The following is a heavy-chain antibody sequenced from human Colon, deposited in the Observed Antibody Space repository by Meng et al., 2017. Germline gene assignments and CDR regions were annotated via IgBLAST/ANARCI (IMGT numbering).Heavy chain of an antibody. V-gene: IGHV3-74*01. J-gene: IGHJ4*02. CDR3: TRGGLEPVDY. CDR1: GFTFSTYW. Sequence: GESLKISCAASGFTFSTYWMHWVRQAPGKGLVWVSRITPEGSTTDYVDSVRGRFTISRDNAKNTLYLQMNSLRAEDTAVYYCTRGGLEPVDYWGQGKQVNRLL. D-gene: IGHD1-1*01. CDR2: ITPEGSTT.